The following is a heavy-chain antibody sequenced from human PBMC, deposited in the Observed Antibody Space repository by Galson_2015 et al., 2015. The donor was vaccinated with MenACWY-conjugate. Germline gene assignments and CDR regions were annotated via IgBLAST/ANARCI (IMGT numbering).Heavy chain of an antibody. CDR2: ISARGDAT. J-gene: IGHJ2*01. Sequence: SLRLSCAASGFTLTSHPMSWVRQAPGKGPEWVSSISARGDATDYADSVKGRFTISRDNSKSTLYLQINSLRAEDTALYYCARRPTTWITRYFDLWGRGTLVTVSS. D-gene: IGHD4-17*01. CDR1: GFTLTSHP. V-gene: IGHV3-23*01. CDR3: ARRPTTWITRYFDL.